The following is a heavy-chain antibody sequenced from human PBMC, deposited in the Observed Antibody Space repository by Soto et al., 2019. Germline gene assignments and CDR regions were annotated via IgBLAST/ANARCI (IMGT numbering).Heavy chain of an antibody. J-gene: IGHJ5*02. D-gene: IGHD2-15*01. CDR1: GYTFTSYG. V-gene: IGHV1-18*01. CDR3: ARGYCSGGSCYTGWFDP. Sequence: QVQLVQSGAEVKKPGASVRVSCKASGYTFTSYGISWVRQAPGQGLEWMGWISGYNGNTNYAQKLQGRVTMTKDTSTSTANMELRSPRSDDTAVYYCARGYCSGGSCYTGWFDPWDQGTLVTVSS. CDR2: ISGYNGNT.